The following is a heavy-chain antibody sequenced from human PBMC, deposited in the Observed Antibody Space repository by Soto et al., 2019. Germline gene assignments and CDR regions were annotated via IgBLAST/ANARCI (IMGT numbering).Heavy chain of an antibody. J-gene: IGHJ3*02. CDR1: GGSFSCYY. CDR3: ARGRRRGYDFWSGYYAFDI. D-gene: IGHD3-3*01. CDR2: INHSGST. V-gene: IGHV4-34*01. Sequence: SETLSLTCAVYGGSFSCYYWSWIRQPPGKGLEWIGEINHSGSTNYNPSLKSRVTISVDTSKNQFSLKLSSVTAADTAVYYCARGRRRGYDFWSGYYAFDIWGQGTMVTVSS.